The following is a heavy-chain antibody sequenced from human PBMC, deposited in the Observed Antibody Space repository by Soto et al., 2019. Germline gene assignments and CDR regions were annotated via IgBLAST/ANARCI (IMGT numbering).Heavy chain of an antibody. CDR3: AREDCSGGRCYGPDY. J-gene: IGHJ4*02. D-gene: IGHD2-15*01. Sequence: ASVKVSCKASGYTFTTYGISWVRQAPGQGLEWMGWISAYNDNTNSAQNLQGRVTMTTDTSTTTAYMELRSLRSDDTAVYYCAREDCSGGRCYGPDYWGQGTMVNVSS. V-gene: IGHV1-18*01. CDR2: ISAYNDNT. CDR1: GYTFTTYG.